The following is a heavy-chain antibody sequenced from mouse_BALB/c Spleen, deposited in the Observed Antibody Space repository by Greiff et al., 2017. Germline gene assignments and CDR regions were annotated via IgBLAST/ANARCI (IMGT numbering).Heavy chain of an antibody. D-gene: IGHD2-3*01. CDR3: ARLADGYYGGVDY. Sequence: EVQLVESGGGLVQPGGSLKLSCAASGFTFSSYTMSWVRQTPEKRLEWVAYISNGGGSTYYPDTVKGRFTISRDNAKNTLYLQMSSLKSEDTAMYYCARLADGYYGGVDYWGQGTTLTVSS. J-gene: IGHJ2*01. CDR1: GFTFSSYT. CDR2: ISNGGGST. V-gene: IGHV5-12-2*01.